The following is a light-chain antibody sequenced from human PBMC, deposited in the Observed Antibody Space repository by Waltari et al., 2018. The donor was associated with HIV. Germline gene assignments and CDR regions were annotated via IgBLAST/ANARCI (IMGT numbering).Light chain of an antibody. CDR1: NSDIGKYNL. CDR3: SSYATGNTYV. CDR2: EVT. V-gene: IGLV2-23*02. J-gene: IGLJ1*01. Sequence: QSALTQPASVSGSPGQSLTISCTGTNSDIGKYNLVSWYQQHPGKVPKVLIFEVTTRPSGISHRFSGSKSDNTASLTISGLQAEDEAEYYCSSYATGNTYVFGTGTSVTVL.